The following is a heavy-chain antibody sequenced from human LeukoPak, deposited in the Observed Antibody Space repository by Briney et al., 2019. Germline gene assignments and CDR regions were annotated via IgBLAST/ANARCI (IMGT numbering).Heavy chain of an antibody. D-gene: IGHD6-13*01. CDR3: AKEGQYSSSWYLGY. Sequence: ASVKVSCKASGYTFTTYAMNWVRQAPGQGLEWMGWINTNTGDPTYAQGFTGRFVFSLDTSVSTAYLQISSLKAEDTAVYYCAKEGQYSSSWYLGYWGQGTLVTVSS. J-gene: IGHJ4*02. CDR2: INTNTGDP. V-gene: IGHV7-4-1*02. CDR1: GYTFTTYA.